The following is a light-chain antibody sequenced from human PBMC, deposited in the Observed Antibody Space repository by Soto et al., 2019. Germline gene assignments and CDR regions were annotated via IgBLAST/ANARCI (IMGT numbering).Light chain of an antibody. Sequence: QSVLTQPPSASGSPGQSVTISCTGTSSDVGSCNCVSWYQQYPGKAPKLMIYEVNKRPSVVPDRFSGSKSGNTASLTVSRLQAEDEADYYCSSYAVSNNFPYVFGTGTKVTVL. CDR3: SSYAVSNNFPYV. V-gene: IGLV2-8*01. J-gene: IGLJ1*01. CDR2: EVN. CDR1: SSDVGSCNC.